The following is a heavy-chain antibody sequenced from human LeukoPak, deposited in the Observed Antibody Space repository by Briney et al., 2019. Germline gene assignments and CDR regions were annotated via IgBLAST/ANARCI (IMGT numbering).Heavy chain of an antibody. Sequence: GESLKISCKGSGYSFPTYWIAWVRQMPGKGLEWMGIIYPDESNIRYSPSFQGQVTISADKSISTSYLQWSSLKASDTAMYYCARPPSRGYSSSFEYWGQGTLVTVSS. D-gene: IGHD2-2*03. V-gene: IGHV5-51*01. CDR1: GYSFPTYW. CDR3: ARPPSRGYSSSFEY. J-gene: IGHJ4*02. CDR2: IYPDESNI.